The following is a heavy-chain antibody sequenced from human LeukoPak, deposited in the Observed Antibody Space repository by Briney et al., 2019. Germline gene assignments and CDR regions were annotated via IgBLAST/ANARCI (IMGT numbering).Heavy chain of an antibody. D-gene: IGHD3-22*01. Sequence: SETLSLTCAVYGGSFSGYYWSWIRQPPGKGLEWIGEINHSGSTNYNPSLKSRVTISVDTSKNQFSLKLSSVTAADTAVYYCARDSYYDSSGYPRFDYWGQGTLVTVSS. CDR2: INHSGST. CDR3: ARDSYYDSSGYPRFDY. CDR1: GGSFSGYY. V-gene: IGHV4-34*01. J-gene: IGHJ4*02.